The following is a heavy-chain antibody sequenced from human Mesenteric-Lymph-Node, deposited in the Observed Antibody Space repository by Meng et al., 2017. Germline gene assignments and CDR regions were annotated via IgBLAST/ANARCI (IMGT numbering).Heavy chain of an antibody. V-gene: IGHV3-30*03. D-gene: IGHD1-1*01. CDR2: LSSDGSLE. J-gene: IGHJ5*02. CDR1: GFPFSSYW. Sequence: VPRVGAGGVLVPPGGSLSLSCAASGFPFSSYWMHWVRQAPGQGLEWVAVLSSDGSLEFYADSVKGRFTISRDDSKNSLYLQMNSLKTEDTAVYYCASNKNEGVYDPWGQGTLVTVSS. CDR3: ASNKNEGVYDP.